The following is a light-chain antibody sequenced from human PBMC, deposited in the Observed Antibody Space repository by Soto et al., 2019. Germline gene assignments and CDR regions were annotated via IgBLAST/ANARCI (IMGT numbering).Light chain of an antibody. CDR3: SSYSTGSTLYV. Sequence: QSVLTQPASVSGSPGQSITISCTGSSNDIGAYKYVSWYQQYPGKAPKLIIFEVSNRPSGVSKRFSGSKSGNTASLTIAGLQADDEADYHCSSYSTGSTLYVFGGGTKLTVL. V-gene: IGLV2-14*01. CDR2: EVS. J-gene: IGLJ1*01. CDR1: SNDIGAYKY.